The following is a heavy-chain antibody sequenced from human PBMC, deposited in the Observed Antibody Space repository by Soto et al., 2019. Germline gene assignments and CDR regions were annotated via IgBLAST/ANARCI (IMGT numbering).Heavy chain of an antibody. J-gene: IGHJ6*02. Sequence: QVQLVQSGAEVKKPGASVKVSCKASGYTFTSYGISWVRQAPGQGLEWMGWISAYNGNTNYAQKLQGRVTMTTDTSTSTAYMELRSLRSDDTAVYYCVRDRYYYDSSGYYYYYYGMDVWGQGTTVTVSS. CDR3: VRDRYYYDSSGYYYYYYGMDV. CDR1: GYTFTSYG. V-gene: IGHV1-18*01. D-gene: IGHD3-22*01. CDR2: ISAYNGNT.